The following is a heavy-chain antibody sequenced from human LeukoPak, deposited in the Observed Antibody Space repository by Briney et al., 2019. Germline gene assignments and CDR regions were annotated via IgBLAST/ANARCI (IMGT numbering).Heavy chain of an antibody. D-gene: IGHD6-13*01. CDR2: IYYSGST. V-gene: IGHV4-59*01. Sequence: PSETLSLTCTVSGGSISSYYWSWIRQPAGKGLEWIGYIYYSGSTNYNPSLKSRVTISVDTSKNQFSLKLSSVTAADTAVYYCARGSRIAAATNWFDPWGQGTLVTVSS. J-gene: IGHJ5*02. CDR1: GGSISSYY. CDR3: ARGSRIAAATNWFDP.